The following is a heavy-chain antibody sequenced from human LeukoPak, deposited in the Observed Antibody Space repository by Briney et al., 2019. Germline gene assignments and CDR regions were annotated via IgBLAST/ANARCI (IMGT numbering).Heavy chain of an antibody. CDR3: AAGSGSYPFY. CDR1: GGSISSSIYY. D-gene: IGHD3-10*01. J-gene: IGHJ4*02. CDR2: IYYSGST. V-gene: IGHV4-39*07. Sequence: SETLSLTCTVSGGSISSSIYYWGWIRQPPGKGLEWIGTIYYSGSTYYNPSLKSRVTISVDTSKSQFSLKLSSVTAADTAVYYCAAGSGSYPFYWGQGTLVTVSS.